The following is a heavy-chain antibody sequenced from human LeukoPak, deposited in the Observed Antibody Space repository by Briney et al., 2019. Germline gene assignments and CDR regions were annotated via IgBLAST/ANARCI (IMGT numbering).Heavy chain of an antibody. CDR1: GGSISSSSYY. Sequence: SETLSLTCTVSGGSISSSSYYWGWIRQPPGKGREWIGSIYYSGSTYYNPSLKSRVTISVDTSKNQFSLKLSSVTAADTAVYYCARQILWFGNDAFDIWGQGTMVTVSS. V-gene: IGHV4-39*01. CDR2: IYYSGST. D-gene: IGHD3-10*01. CDR3: ARQILWFGNDAFDI. J-gene: IGHJ3*02.